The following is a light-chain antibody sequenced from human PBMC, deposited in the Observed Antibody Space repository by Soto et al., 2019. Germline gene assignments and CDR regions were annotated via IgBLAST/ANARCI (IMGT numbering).Light chain of an antibody. CDR1: QNIRSNY. CDR3: QQYHSPPLT. CDR2: GAI. J-gene: IGKJ1*01. Sequence: DIVLRQSPGTLSLSPGQRATLSCRASQNIRSNYIAWFQQKPGQPPRLLIYGAINRATGIPARFSGSGSGTEFSLTISSLGPEDFVVYYCQQYHSPPLTFGPGTKVEIK. V-gene: IGKV3-20*01.